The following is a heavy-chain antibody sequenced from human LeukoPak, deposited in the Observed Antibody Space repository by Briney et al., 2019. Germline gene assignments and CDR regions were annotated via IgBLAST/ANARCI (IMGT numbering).Heavy chain of an antibody. CDR3: ARHGDYDFWSGYLWYFDL. CDR1: GGSFSGYY. D-gene: IGHD3-3*01. J-gene: IGHJ2*01. CDR2: INHSGST. V-gene: IGHV4-34*01. Sequence: ETLSLTCAVYGGSFSGYYWSWIRQPPGKGLEWIGEINHSGSTNYNPSLKSRVTISVDTSKNQFSLKLSSVTAADTAVYYCARHGDYDFWSGYLWYFDLWGRGTLVTVSS.